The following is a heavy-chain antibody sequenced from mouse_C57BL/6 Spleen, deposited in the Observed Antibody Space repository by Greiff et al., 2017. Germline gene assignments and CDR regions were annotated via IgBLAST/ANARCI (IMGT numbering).Heavy chain of an antibody. Sequence: EVKLQESGAELVKPGASVKLSCTASGFNIKDYYMHWVKQRTEQGLEWIGRIDPEDGETKYAPKFQGKATITADTSSNTAYLQLSSLTSEDTAVYYCASSLTGTDWYFDVWGTGTTVTVSS. V-gene: IGHV14-2*01. CDR3: ASSLTGTDWYFDV. J-gene: IGHJ1*03. CDR1: GFNIKDYY. D-gene: IGHD4-1*01. CDR2: IDPEDGET.